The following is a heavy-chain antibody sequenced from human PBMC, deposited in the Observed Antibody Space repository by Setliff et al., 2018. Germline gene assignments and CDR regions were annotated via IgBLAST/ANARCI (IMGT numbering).Heavy chain of an antibody. CDR1: GFSFSRHW. D-gene: IGHD3-22*01. Sequence: GGSLRLSCVVSGFSFSRHWMSWVRQAPGKGLEWVADIKQEGSTKYYLDSGKCRFTISRDNARRSLYLQMNGLRADDTCVYYCVRDDADNYDAFDNWGQGTLVTVSS. CDR3: VRDDADNYDAFDN. J-gene: IGHJ3*02. CDR2: IKQEGSTK. V-gene: IGHV3-7*01.